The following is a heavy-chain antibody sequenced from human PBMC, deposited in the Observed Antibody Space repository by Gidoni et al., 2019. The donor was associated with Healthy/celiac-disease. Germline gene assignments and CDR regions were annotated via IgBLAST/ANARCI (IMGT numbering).Heavy chain of an antibody. J-gene: IGHJ4*02. CDR2: IIPIFGTA. V-gene: IGHV1-69*01. CDR1: GATVSSYA. CDR3: ARSIVGATTSEDY. D-gene: IGHD1-26*01. Sequence: VQLVQSGAELKNAGSSVKVSCKASGATVSSYAISWVRQAPGQGLEWVGGIIPIFGTADYAQMFQCRVTINADESTRTAYMELSSLRSEDTAMYYCARSIVGATTSEDYWGQGTLVTVSS.